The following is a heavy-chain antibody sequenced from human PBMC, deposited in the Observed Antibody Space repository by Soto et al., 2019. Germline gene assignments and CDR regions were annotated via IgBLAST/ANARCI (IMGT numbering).Heavy chain of an antibody. D-gene: IGHD1-1*01. CDR1: GLTVSGKKY. CDR3: ASWHEREHAYDV. V-gene: IGHV3-53*01. Sequence: PGGSLRLSXAAFGLTVSGKKYVAWVRQAPGKGLEWVSALYDVDGSFYADSVKGRFTTSSDSSKTTVYLQMNGLRPDDTAVYYCASWHEREHAYDVWGQGTTVTVSS. J-gene: IGHJ3*01. CDR2: LYDVDGS.